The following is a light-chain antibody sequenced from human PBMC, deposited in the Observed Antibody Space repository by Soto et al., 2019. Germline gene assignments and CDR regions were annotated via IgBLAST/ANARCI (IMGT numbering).Light chain of an antibody. CDR2: AAS. CDR1: QSISNY. J-gene: IGKJ1*01. V-gene: IGKV1-39*01. Sequence: DIQVTQSPCSLSASVGDRVTITCRASQSISNYLNWFQHKPGKAPNLLIFAASSLQSGVPSRFSGAGSGTDFTLTISSLQPEDFATYFCQQSYTTPWTFGQGTKVEIK. CDR3: QQSYTTPWT.